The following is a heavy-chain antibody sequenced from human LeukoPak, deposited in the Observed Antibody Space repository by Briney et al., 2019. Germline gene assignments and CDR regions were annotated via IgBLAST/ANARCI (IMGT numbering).Heavy chain of an antibody. V-gene: IGHV3-23*01. CDR2: IYGSGVSI. CDR3: AKDLGWELPAEAY. CDR1: GFTFEKYV. Sequence: GGSLRLSCVASGFTFEKYVMNWVRQAPGKGLEWLATIYGSGVSISYADSVRGRFTISRDNSNNTLYLQMNSLSAEATAMYFCAKDLGWELPAEAYWGQGILVTVSS. J-gene: IGHJ4*02. D-gene: IGHD1-26*01.